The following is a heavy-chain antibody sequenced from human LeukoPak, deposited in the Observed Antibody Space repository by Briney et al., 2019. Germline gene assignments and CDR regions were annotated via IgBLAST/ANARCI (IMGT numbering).Heavy chain of an antibody. CDR1: GVTLSTYA. J-gene: IGHJ4*02. V-gene: IGHV3-7*01. CDR2: IKHDGSEK. Sequence: GGSLRLSCAASGVTLSTYAMSWARQAPGKGLEWVASIKHDGSEKYYVGSVRGRFTISRDNTMNSLYLQMSSLRAEDTAVYYCATDRGWRTSGYYLYYFEYWGQGTLVTFSS. D-gene: IGHD3-3*01. CDR3: ATDRGWRTSGYYLYYFEY.